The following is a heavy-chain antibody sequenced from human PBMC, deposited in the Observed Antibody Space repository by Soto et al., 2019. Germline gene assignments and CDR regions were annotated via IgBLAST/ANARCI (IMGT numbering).Heavy chain of an antibody. CDR3: ARALITMVRGVIINRSFDP. Sequence: GESLKISCKGSGYSFTSYWIGWVRQMPGKGLEWMGIIYPGDSDTRYSPSFQGQVTISADKSISTAYLQWSSLKASDTAMYYCARALITMVRGVIINRSFDPWGQGTLVTVSS. V-gene: IGHV5-51*01. D-gene: IGHD3-10*01. CDR1: GYSFTSYW. CDR2: IYPGDSDT. J-gene: IGHJ5*02.